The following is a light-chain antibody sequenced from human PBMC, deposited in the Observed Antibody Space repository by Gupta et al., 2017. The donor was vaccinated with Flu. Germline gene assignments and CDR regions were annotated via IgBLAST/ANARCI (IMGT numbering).Light chain of an antibody. CDR3: HQDNSWKT. J-gene: IGKJ2*01. CDR1: QSVGSN. V-gene: IGKV3-15*01. Sequence: EIVMTQSPATLSVSPGERATFSCRASQSVGSNFAWYQQKPGQAPRLLIHRASVRATRIPSRFSGSGYGTDFTLTSSSLQSEDSAVYCWHQDNSWKTFGQGTKLEI. CDR2: RAS.